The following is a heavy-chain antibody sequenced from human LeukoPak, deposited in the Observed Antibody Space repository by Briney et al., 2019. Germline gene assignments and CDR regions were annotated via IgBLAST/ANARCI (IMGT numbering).Heavy chain of an antibody. CDR3: ATEVVAAAGTGH. J-gene: IGHJ4*02. CDR2: FDPEDGET. CDR1: GYTLTELS. V-gene: IGHV1-24*01. D-gene: IGHD6-13*01. Sequence: ASVKVSCKVSGYTLTELSMHWVRQAPGKGLEWMGGFDPEDGETIYAQKFQGRVTMTEDTSTDTAYMELSSLRSEDAAVYYCATEVVAAAGTGHWGQGTLVTVSS.